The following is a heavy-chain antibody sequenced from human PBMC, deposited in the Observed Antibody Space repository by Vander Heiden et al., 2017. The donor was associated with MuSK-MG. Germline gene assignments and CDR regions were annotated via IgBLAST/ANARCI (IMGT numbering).Heavy chain of an antibody. D-gene: IGHD3-16*01. J-gene: IGHJ4*02. CDR2: ISASDGNT. V-gene: IGHV3-23*01. CDR1: GFTFSSYA. CDR3: ATSNFMIY. Sequence: EVQLLESGGGLVQPGGSLRLSCAASGFTFSSYAMGWGRQAPGKGLEWVSTISASDGNTNYADSVKGRFTISRDNSKNTLYQQMDSLRAEDTAIYYCATSNFMIYWGQGTLVTVSS.